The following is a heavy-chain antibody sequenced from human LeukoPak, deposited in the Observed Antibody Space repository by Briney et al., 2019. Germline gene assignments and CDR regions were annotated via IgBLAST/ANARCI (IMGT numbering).Heavy chain of an antibody. Sequence: GGSLRLSCAASGFTFSAYEMNWVRQAPGKGLEPVSYISGSGNSISYADSVRGRFTISRDNAKNSLFLQMNSLRVEDTAVYYCVRDGRGYCGSTSCRPFDSWGRGTQVTVSS. V-gene: IGHV3-48*03. J-gene: IGHJ4*02. CDR1: GFTFSAYE. CDR2: ISGSGNSI. CDR3: VRDGRGYCGSTSCRPFDS. D-gene: IGHD2-2*01.